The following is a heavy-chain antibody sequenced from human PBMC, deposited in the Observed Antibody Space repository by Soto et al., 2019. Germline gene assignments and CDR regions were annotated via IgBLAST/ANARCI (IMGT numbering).Heavy chain of an antibody. CDR1: GFTFANYG. J-gene: IGHJ4*02. CDR3: ARAAIRGELLEY. Sequence: QVQQVESGGGEVQPGSSLRLSCAASGFTFANYGMHWVRQAPGKGLEWVGLIWHDGTTKRYADSVKGRFTISRDNSQNTLNLQMNSLRVDDTAVYYCARAAIRGELLEYWGQGTHVTVSS. V-gene: IGHV3-33*01. CDR2: IWHDGTTK. D-gene: IGHD1-26*01.